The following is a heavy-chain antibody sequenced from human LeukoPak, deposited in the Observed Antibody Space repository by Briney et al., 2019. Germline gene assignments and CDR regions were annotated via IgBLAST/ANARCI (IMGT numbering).Heavy chain of an antibody. J-gene: IGHJ4*02. V-gene: IGHV3-30*04. CDR2: ISYDGSNK. D-gene: IGHD2-21*02. CDR1: GFTFSSYA. Sequence: GGSLRLSCAASGFTFSSYAMHWVRQAPAKGLEWVAVISYDGSNKYYADSVKGRFTISRDNSKNTLYLQMNSLRAEDTAVYYCARAHCGGDCYTFDYWGQGTLVTVSS. CDR3: ARAHCGGDCYTFDY.